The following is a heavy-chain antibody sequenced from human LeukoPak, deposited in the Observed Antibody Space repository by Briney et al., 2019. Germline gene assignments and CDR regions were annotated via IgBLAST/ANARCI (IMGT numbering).Heavy chain of an antibody. CDR2: IIPILGIA. D-gene: IGHD3-16*01. Sequence: GSSVKVSCTASGGTFSSYAISWVRQAPGQGLEWMGRIIPILGIANYAQKSQGSVTITADKSTSTAYTERSSLRSQGTVVYYCARERYDYVGGSPARVCYFDYWGQGTLVTVSS. J-gene: IGHJ4*02. CDR3: ARERYDYVGGSPARVCYFDY. CDR1: GGTFSSYA. V-gene: IGHV1-69*04.